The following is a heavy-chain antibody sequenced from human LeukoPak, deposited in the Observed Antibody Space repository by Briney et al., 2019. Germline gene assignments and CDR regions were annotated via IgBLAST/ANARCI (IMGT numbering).Heavy chain of an antibody. CDR3: AKVSPVWGSQYYFDY. V-gene: IGHV3-23*01. CDR2: ISGSGGST. J-gene: IGHJ4*02. D-gene: IGHD3-16*01. CDR1: GFTFSGYA. Sequence: PGGSLRLSCAASGFTFSGYAMSWVRQAPGKGLEWVSAISGSGGSTYYADSVKGRFTISRDNSKNTLYLQMNSLRAEDTAVYYCAKVSPVWGSQYYFDYWGQGTLVTVSS.